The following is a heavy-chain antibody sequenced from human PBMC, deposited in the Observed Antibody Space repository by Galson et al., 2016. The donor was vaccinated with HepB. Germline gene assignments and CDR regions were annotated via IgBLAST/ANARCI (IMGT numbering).Heavy chain of an antibody. CDR2: IIPIFSAT. CDR3: ARSEGTVYYYDSSVYYFHY. V-gene: IGHV1-69*13. J-gene: IGHJ1*01. Sequence: SVKVSCKAFGYRFTTYGISWVRQAPGQGLEWMGGIIPIFSATNYAQKFQGRVTITADGSTTTAYMELSSLRSEDTAVYYCARSEGTVYYYDSSVYYFHYWGQGTLVTVSS. D-gene: IGHD3-22*01. CDR1: GYRFTTYG.